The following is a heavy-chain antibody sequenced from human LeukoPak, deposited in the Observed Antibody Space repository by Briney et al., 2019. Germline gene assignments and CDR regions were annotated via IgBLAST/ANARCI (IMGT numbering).Heavy chain of an antibody. CDR1: GFTFSSHW. J-gene: IGHJ4*02. CDR3: ARDSGGYFDRNHFGY. V-gene: IGHV3-74*01. Sequence: GGSLRLSCAASGFTFSSHWMHWVRQAPGKGLVWVSRINSDGSSTSYADSVKGRFTISRDNAKNTLYLQMNSLRAEDTAVYYCARDSGGYFDRNHFGYWGQGTLVTVSS. D-gene: IGHD3-9*01. CDR2: INSDGSST.